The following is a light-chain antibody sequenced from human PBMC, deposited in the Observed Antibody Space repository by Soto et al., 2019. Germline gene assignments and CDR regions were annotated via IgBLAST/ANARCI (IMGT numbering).Light chain of an antibody. CDR1: QTIRTR. CDR2: KSS. Sequence: DIQMTQSPSPLSASVGDRVTITCRSSQTIRTRLAWYQQKPGKAPKLLIYKSSSLESGVPSRFSGSGSGTEFTLTISSLQPDDFATYYCQQYNSYSKTFGQGTKVDI. V-gene: IGKV1-5*03. J-gene: IGKJ1*01. CDR3: QQYNSYSKT.